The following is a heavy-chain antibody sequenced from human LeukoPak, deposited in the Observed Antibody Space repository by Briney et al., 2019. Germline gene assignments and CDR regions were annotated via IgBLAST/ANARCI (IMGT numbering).Heavy chain of an antibody. CDR1: GFTFSDYG. CDR3: AKGLWFGEPFQH. CDR2: IWYDGTNK. D-gene: IGHD3-10*01. J-gene: IGHJ1*01. Sequence: GGSLRPSCAASGFTFSDYGIHWVRQAPGKGLEWVAVIWYDGTNKYYADSVKGRFTISRDNSKNTLYLQMNSLRAEDTAVYYCAKGLWFGEPFQHWGRGTLVTVSS. V-gene: IGHV3-30*02.